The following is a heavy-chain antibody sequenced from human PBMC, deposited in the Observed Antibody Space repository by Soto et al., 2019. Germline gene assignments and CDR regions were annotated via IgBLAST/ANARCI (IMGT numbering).Heavy chain of an antibody. D-gene: IGHD7-27*01. CDR1: GYKFTDNW. CDR3: ARASFPGRSYYSGMDV. Sequence: GESLKISCKGSGYKFTDNWIGWVRQMPGKGLEWMGIIYPGDSDTRYSPSFQGQVTISADRSISTAYLQWSSLTASDAAVYYCARASFPGRSYYSGMDVWGQGTTVTVSS. V-gene: IGHV5-51*01. J-gene: IGHJ6*02. CDR2: IYPGDSDT.